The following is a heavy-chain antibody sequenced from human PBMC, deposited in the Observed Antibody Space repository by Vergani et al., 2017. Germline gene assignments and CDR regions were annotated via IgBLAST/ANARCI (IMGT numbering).Heavy chain of an antibody. V-gene: IGHV4-59*01. J-gene: IGHJ2*01. CDR1: GASLDSFY. Sequence: VLLLEPGPGLVQPSETLSLKCSVSGASLDSFYWSWLRQSPGKGLEWIGYVFRYGKFKYNPSLNFRPAIEPSNNQLSLRLSSVTAADTAVYFCARDFGGEWYFDLWVGGTFVTVSS. CDR2: VFRYGKF. CDR3: ARDFGGEWYFDL. D-gene: IGHD2-15*01.